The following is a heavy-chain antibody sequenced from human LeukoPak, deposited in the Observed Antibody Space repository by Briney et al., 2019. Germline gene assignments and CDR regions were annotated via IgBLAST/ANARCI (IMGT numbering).Heavy chain of an antibody. CDR3: TREAGVVVITLDY. CDR1: GFTFSSYA. V-gene: IGHV3-49*04. CDR2: IRSKAYGGTT. Sequence: GGSLRLSCAASGFTFSSYAMSWVRQAPGKGLEWVGFIRSKAYGGTTEYAASVKGRFTISRDDSKSIAYLQMNSLKTEDTAVYYCTREAGVVVITLDYWGQGTLVTVSS. D-gene: IGHD3-22*01. J-gene: IGHJ4*02.